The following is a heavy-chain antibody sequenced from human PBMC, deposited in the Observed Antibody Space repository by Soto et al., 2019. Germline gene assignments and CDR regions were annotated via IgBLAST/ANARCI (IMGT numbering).Heavy chain of an antibody. CDR1: GFTFSSYS. D-gene: IGHD2-8*01. CDR3: ARDNGMAGSFDP. Sequence: EMQLAESGGGLVKRGGSLRLSCAASGFTFSSYSMNWARQAPGKGLEWIAYIVSSSTTIFYADSVKGRFTISRDNAKSSLYLQMNSLRDEDTAVYYCARDNGMAGSFDPWGQGTLVTVSS. J-gene: IGHJ5*02. CDR2: IVSSSTTI. V-gene: IGHV3-48*02.